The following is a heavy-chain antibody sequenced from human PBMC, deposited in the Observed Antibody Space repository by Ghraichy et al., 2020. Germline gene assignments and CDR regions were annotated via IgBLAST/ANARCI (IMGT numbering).Heavy chain of an antibody. Sequence: GGSLRLSCAASGFVFRTFGLYSLRQAPGKGLEWVAFIEFDGHIKYYSDSVRGRFTVSRDNSMNTLYLQMDSLTTADTAVYFCAKPLVDTAPRHFDSWGQGTLVTVSS. CDR3: AKPLVDTAPRHFDS. V-gene: IGHV3-30*02. CDR2: IEFDGHIK. D-gene: IGHD5-18*01. J-gene: IGHJ4*02. CDR1: GFVFRTFG.